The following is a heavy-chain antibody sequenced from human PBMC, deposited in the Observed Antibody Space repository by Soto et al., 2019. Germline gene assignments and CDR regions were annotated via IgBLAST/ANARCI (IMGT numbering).Heavy chain of an antibody. V-gene: IGHV1-2*02. Sequence: GASVKVSCKASGYTFTGYYMHWVRQAPGQGLEWMGWINPNSGGTNYAQKFQGRVTMTRDTSISTAYMELSRPRSDDTAVYYCARVLRYFDWLPQGDYYYGMDVWGQGTTVTAP. CDR3: ARVLRYFDWLPQGDYYYGMDV. D-gene: IGHD3-9*01. CDR2: INPNSGGT. CDR1: GYTFTGYY. J-gene: IGHJ6*02.